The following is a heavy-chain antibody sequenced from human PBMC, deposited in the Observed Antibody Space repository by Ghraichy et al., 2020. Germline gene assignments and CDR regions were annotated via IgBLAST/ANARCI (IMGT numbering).Heavy chain of an antibody. J-gene: IGHJ4*02. CDR3: TRDPGTNGSGWYYFDF. CDR2: INDDGRQK. V-gene: IGHV3-7*03. D-gene: IGHD6-19*01. Sequence: GGSLRLSCSVSGFTFSSHWMSWVRQAPGKGLEWVASINDDGRQKYYVDSVMGRFTISRDNAEKSLHLQMSSLRADDTAVYYCTRDPGTNGSGWYYFDFWGQGTLVTVSS. CDR1: GFTFSSHW.